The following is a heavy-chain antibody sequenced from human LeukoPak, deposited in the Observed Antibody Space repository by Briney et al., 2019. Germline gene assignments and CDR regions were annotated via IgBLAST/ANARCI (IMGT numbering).Heavy chain of an antibody. CDR3: AKDIMGYCSSTSCYTFDY. V-gene: IGHV3-9*01. CDR2: VSWNSGSI. D-gene: IGHD2-2*02. Sequence: GGSLRLSCAASGFTFDDYAMHWVRHAPGKGLEWVSGVSWNSGSIGYADSVKGRFTISRDNAKNSLYLQMNSLRAEDTALYYCAKDIMGYCSSTSCYTFDYWGQGTLVTVSS. CDR1: GFTFDDYA. J-gene: IGHJ4*02.